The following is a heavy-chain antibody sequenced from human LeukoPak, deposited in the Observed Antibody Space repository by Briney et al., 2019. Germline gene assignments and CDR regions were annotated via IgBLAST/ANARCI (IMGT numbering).Heavy chain of an antibody. CDR3: AIDGRVPTRESLDY. J-gene: IGHJ4*02. D-gene: IGHD1-26*01. CDR2: IYHSGST. CDR1: GGSISSSNW. Sequence: SETLSLTCAVSGGSISSSNWWSWVRQPPGKGLEWIGEIYHSGSTNYNPSLKSRVTISVDKSKNPFSLKLSSVTAADTAVYYCAIDGRVPTRESLDYWGQGTLVTVSS. V-gene: IGHV4-4*02.